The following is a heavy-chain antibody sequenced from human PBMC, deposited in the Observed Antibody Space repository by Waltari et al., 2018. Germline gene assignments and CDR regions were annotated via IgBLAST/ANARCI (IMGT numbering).Heavy chain of an antibody. CDR1: GYSISSGYY. V-gene: IGHV4-61*01. Sequence: QVQLQESGPGLVKPSETLSLTCAVSGYSISSGYYWCWIRQPPGQGLEWIGFIYYNGNTNYNPSLKSRVTISVDTSKNQFSLKLSSVTAADTAVYYCARNYFDISGYHPVVPGDYWGQGTLVTVSS. CDR2: IYYNGNT. J-gene: IGHJ4*02. D-gene: IGHD3-22*01. CDR3: ARNYFDISGYHPVVPGDY.